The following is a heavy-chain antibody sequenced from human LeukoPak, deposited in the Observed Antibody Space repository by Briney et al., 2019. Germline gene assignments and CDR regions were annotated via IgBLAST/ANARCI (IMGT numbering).Heavy chain of an antibody. CDR3: ARVQYTYGRAVFDY. D-gene: IGHD5-18*01. J-gene: IGHJ4*02. V-gene: IGHV4-59*01. CDR2: IYYSGNT. CDR1: GGSISSYY. Sequence: PSETLSLTCTVSGGSISSYYWSWIRQPPGQGLEWFGYIYYSGNTDFNHSLKSRATMSVDTSKNRFSLNLTPVTAATTAVYYCARVQYTYGRAVFDYWGQGTLVTVSS.